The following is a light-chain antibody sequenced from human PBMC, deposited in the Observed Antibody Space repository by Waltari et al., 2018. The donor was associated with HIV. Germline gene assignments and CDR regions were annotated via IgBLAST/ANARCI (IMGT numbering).Light chain of an antibody. V-gene: IGLV1-40*01. CDR1: ASNIGTNYD. CDR2: GDY. CDR3: QSYDVALGGFYL. Sequence: QSVLTQPPSVSGAPGQSVTISCSGSASNIGTNYDVNWYQQFPGAAPKLLILGDYNRPSGVPDRFSGSKSGTSASLAITGLQPEDEADYYCQSYDVALGGFYLFGTGTTVTVL. J-gene: IGLJ1*01.